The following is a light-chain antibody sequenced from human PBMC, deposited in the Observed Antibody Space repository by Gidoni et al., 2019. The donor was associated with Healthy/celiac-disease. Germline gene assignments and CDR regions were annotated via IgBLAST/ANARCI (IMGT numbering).Light chain of an antibody. J-gene: IGKJ4*01. Sequence: IVLTQSPGTLSLSPGERATLPCRASQSVSSSYLAGYQQKPGQAPRLLIYGASSRATGIPDRFSGSGSGTDFTLTIIRLEPEDFAVYYCQQYGSSPLTFGGGTKVEIK. CDR2: GAS. CDR3: QQYGSSPLT. CDR1: QSVSSSY. V-gene: IGKV3-20*01.